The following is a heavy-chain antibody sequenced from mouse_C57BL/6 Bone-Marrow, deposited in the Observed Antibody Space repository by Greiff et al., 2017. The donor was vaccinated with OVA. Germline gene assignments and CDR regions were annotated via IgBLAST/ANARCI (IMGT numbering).Heavy chain of an antibody. J-gene: IGHJ1*03. CDR2: IWSGGST. V-gene: IGHV2-2*01. D-gene: IGHD4-1*01. CDR1: GFSLTSYG. CDR3: ARNTWDDWYFDV. Sequence: VMLVESGPGLVQPSQSLSITCTVSGFSLTSYGVHWVRQSPGKGLEWLGVIWSGGSTDYNAAFISRLSISKDNSKIQVFFKMNSLQADDTAIYYCARNTWDDWYFDVWGTGTTVTVSS.